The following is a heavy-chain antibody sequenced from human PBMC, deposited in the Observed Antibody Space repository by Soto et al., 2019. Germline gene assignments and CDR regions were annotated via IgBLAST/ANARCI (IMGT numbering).Heavy chain of an antibody. J-gene: IGHJ4*02. V-gene: IGHV3-21*01. Sequence: EVQLVESGGGLVKPGGSLRHSCAASGFTFSSYSMNWVRQAPGKGLEWVSSISSSSSYIYYADSVKGRFTISRDNAKNSLYLQMNSLRAEDTAVYYCARDDSSYGYDNIDYWGQGTLVTVSS. CDR2: ISSSSSYI. CDR1: GFTFSSYS. CDR3: ARDDSSYGYDNIDY. D-gene: IGHD5-18*01.